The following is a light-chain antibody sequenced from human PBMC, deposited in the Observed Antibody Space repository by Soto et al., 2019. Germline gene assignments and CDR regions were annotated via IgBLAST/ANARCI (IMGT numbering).Light chain of an antibody. CDR2: ATS. CDR1: QSVSSS. V-gene: IGKV3-11*01. Sequence: EIVLTQSPATLSLSPGERATLSCRASQSVSSSLAWYQHKPGQAPRLLIYATSHRATDIPTRFSGSGSETDFTLPISRLEPEDFAVYYCQQRSDWPPSLTFGGGTKVEIK. J-gene: IGKJ4*01. CDR3: QQRSDWPPSLT.